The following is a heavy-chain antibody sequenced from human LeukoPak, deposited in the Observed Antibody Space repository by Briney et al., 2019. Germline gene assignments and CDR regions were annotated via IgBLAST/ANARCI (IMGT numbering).Heavy chain of an antibody. V-gene: IGHV1-46*01. CDR1: GYTFINHW. Sequence: ASVKVSCKASGYTFINHWMHWVRQAPGQGLEWVGLINPTGTTTLYAQKFQGRITLTRDMSATTDYMELSSLRSEDTAVYYCARARAGFPAFDIWGQGTMVTVSS. D-gene: IGHD3-10*01. CDR3: ARARAGFPAFDI. J-gene: IGHJ3*02. CDR2: INPTGTTT.